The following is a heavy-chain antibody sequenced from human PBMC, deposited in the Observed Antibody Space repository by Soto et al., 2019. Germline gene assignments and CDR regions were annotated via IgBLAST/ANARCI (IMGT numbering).Heavy chain of an antibody. CDR2: INHSGSS. J-gene: IGHJ5*02. Sequence: QVQLQQWGAGLLKPSETLSLTCAVYGGSFSGYYWSWIRQPPGKGLEWIGEINHSGSSNYNPSLKSRVTISVDTSKNQFSLKLSSVTAADTAVYYCARVREPLTGGPWFDPLGQGTLVTVSS. V-gene: IGHV4-34*01. CDR3: ARVREPLTGGPWFDP. D-gene: IGHD1-26*01. CDR1: GGSFSGYY.